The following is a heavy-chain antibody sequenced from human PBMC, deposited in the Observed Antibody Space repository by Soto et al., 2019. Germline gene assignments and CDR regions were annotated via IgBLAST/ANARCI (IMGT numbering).Heavy chain of an antibody. V-gene: IGHV3-21*01. CDR1: GFTFSSYN. CDR2: ISGSSSYI. D-gene: IGHD3-22*01. Sequence: GGSLRLSCAASGFTFSSYNMNWVRQAPGKGLEWVSSISGSSSYIYYADSVKGRFTISRDNAKNSLYLQMNSLRAEDTAVYYCARVVYYDSSGYQYWGQGTLVTVSS. CDR3: ARVVYYDSSGYQY. J-gene: IGHJ4*02.